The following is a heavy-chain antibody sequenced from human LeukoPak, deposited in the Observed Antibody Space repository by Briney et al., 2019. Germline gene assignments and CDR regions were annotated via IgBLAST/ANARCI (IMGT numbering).Heavy chain of an antibody. Sequence: SXKVXCKASGFPLISSAIQWVRQARGERREWIGWILVVSDTTNYAQKFQERVTITRDMSTNTAYMELSSLRSEDTAVYYCAADPVVGATPYWYFDLWGRGTLVTVSS. CDR1: GFPLISSA. J-gene: IGHJ2*01. V-gene: IGHV1-58*02. CDR3: AADPVVGATPYWYFDL. CDR2: ILVVSDTT. D-gene: IGHD1-26*01.